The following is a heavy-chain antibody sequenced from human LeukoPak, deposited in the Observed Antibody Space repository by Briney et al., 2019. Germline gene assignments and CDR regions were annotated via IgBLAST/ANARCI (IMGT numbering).Heavy chain of an antibody. J-gene: IGHJ4*02. CDR3: ASHSSGYYYLNYFDY. V-gene: IGHV1-69*13. D-gene: IGHD3-22*01. CDR1: GGTFSSYA. Sequence: VASVNVSFKASGGTFSSYAISWVRQAPGQGLEWMGGIIPIFGTANYAQKFQGRVTITADESTSTAYMELSSLRSEDTAVYYCASHSSGYYYLNYFDYWGQGTLVTVSS. CDR2: IIPIFGTA.